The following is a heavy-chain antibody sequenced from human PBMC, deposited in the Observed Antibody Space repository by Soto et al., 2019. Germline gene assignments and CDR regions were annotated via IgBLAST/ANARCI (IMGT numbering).Heavy chain of an antibody. V-gene: IGHV1-58*01. Sequence: TCTVSGGSISSYCWSWIRQPPGKGLEWIGWIVVGSGNTNYAQKFQERVTITRDMSTSTAYMELSSLRSEDTAVYYCAADHPRGAAASYVWGQGTTVTVSS. J-gene: IGHJ6*02. D-gene: IGHD6-13*01. CDR2: IVVGSGNT. CDR1: GGSISSYC. CDR3: AADHPRGAAASYV.